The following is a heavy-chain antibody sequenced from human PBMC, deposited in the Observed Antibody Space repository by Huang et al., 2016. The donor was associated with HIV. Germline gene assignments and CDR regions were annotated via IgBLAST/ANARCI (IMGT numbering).Heavy chain of an antibody. V-gene: IGHV3-23*01. Sequence: EVQVLESGGGLVQPGGSLRLSCAASGFTFSSYAMSWVRQAPGKGLEWVSGISGSGEITYYADSVKGRFTISRDNPKNTLYLQMNSLRGEDTAVYYCAKDSGYYSRYFDLWGRGTLVTVSS. CDR1: GFTFSSYA. CDR2: ISGSGEIT. D-gene: IGHD3-22*01. J-gene: IGHJ2*01. CDR3: AKDSGYYSRYFDL.